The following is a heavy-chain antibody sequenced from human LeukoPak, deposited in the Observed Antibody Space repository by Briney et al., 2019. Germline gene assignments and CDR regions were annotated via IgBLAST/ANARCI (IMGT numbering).Heavy chain of an antibody. D-gene: IGHD2-8*02. V-gene: IGHV3-11*01. CDR2: ISGSAKTI. J-gene: IGHJ3*02. CDR1: GFTFSDYY. CDR3: ARVVYCTGGICQIFAFDT. Sequence: GGSLRLSCAASGFTFSDYYMSWIRQTPGKGLEWISYISGSAKTIFYADSVKGRFVISRDNAKNSLYLQLNSLRAEDTAVYYRARVVYCTGGICQIFAFDTWGQGTMVTVSS.